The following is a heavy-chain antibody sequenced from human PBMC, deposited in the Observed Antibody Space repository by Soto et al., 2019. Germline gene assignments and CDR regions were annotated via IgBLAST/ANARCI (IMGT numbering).Heavy chain of an antibody. Sequence: PGGSLRLSCAASGFAFNTYSMHWVRQAPGRGLEWVAVISYDGSNKFYADSVKGRFTISRDNAKNSLYLQMSSLRTEDTAVYYCARGWAALDSWGQGTLVTVSS. J-gene: IGHJ4*02. CDR3: ARGWAALDS. CDR2: ISYDGSNK. CDR1: GFAFNTYS. V-gene: IGHV3-30-3*01. D-gene: IGHD6-6*01.